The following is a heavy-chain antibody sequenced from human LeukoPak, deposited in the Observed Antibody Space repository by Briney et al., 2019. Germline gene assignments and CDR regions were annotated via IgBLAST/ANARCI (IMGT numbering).Heavy chain of an antibody. D-gene: IGHD4-23*01. Sequence: PSETLSLTCTVSGGSISTYYWSWIRQPPGKGLEWIGEINHSGSTNYNPSLKSRVTISVDMSKNQFSLKLSSVTAADTAVYYCARVVTQIDYWGQGTLVTVSS. CDR3: ARVVTQIDY. V-gene: IGHV4-34*01. CDR1: GGSISTYY. CDR2: INHSGST. J-gene: IGHJ4*02.